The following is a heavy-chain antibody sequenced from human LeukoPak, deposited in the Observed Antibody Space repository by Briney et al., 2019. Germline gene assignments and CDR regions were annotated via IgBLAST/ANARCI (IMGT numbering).Heavy chain of an antibody. D-gene: IGHD5-24*01. CDR2: IYHSGST. Sequence: SETLSLTCTVSGYSISSGYYWGWIRQPPGKGLEWIGSIYHSGSTYYNPSLKSRVTISVDTSKNQFSLKLSSVTAADTAVYYCARDSAPISIPLNYFDYWGQGTLVTVSS. CDR3: ARDSAPISIPLNYFDY. CDR1: GYSISSGYY. J-gene: IGHJ4*02. V-gene: IGHV4-38-2*02.